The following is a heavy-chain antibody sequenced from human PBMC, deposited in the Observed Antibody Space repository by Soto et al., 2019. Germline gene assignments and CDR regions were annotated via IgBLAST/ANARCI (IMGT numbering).Heavy chain of an antibody. CDR3: ARGIGYYDILTGYHKTPDAFDI. CDR1: GYTFTSYG. D-gene: IGHD3-9*01. J-gene: IGHJ3*02. Sequence: ASVKVSCKASGYTFTSYGISWVRQAPGQGLEWMGWISAYNGNTNYAQKLQGRVTMTTDTSTSTAYMELRSLRSDDTAVYYCARGIGYYDILTGYHKTPDAFDIWGQGTMVT. CDR2: ISAYNGNT. V-gene: IGHV1-18*01.